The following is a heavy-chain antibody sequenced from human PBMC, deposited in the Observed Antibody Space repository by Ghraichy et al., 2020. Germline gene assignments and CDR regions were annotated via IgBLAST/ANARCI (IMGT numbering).Heavy chain of an antibody. D-gene: IGHD3-9*01. V-gene: IGHV4-39*01. CDR1: GGSISSSSYY. J-gene: IGHJ4*02. CDR2: IYYSGST. CDR3: ARLEYYDSLAGYYIPSYFDH. Sequence: SETLSLTCTISGGSISSSSYYWGWIRQPPGKGLEWIGNIYYSGSTYYNPSLRSRVTISVDTPKNQFSMKLSSVTAADTAVYYCARLEYYDSLAGYYIPSYFDHWGQGTLVTVSS.